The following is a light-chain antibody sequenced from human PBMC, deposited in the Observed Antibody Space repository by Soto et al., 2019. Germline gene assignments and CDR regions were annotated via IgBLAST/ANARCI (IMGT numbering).Light chain of an antibody. CDR3: QNYNGAPYN. CDR2: EAS. J-gene: IGKJ2*01. Sequence: DIQMTQSPSSLSASVGDRVTITCRASQAISNFVAWYQQKPGKAPTLLIYEASTLQSGVPSRFSGRGSGTDFTLTISSLQPEDFATYVCQNYNGAPYNFGQGTKLAVK. CDR1: QAISNF. V-gene: IGKV1-27*01.